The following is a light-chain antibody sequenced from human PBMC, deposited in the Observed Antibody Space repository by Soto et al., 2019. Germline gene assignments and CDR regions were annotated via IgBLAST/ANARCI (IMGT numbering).Light chain of an antibody. J-gene: IGLJ6*01. V-gene: IGLV2-23*01. CDR3: CSFAGTSYV. CDR2: EAA. CDR1: SSDVGTYNL. Sequence: QSALTQPASVSGSPGQSITLSCTGTSSDVGTYNLVSWYQQHPGKAPKLIIYEAAKRPSGVSNRFSGSRSANTASLTISGLQAEDDADYYCCSFAGTSYVFGTGTQLTVL.